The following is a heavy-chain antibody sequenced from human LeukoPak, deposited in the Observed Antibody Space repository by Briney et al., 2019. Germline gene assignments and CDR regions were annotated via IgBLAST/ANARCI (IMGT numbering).Heavy chain of an antibody. D-gene: IGHD5-18*01. CDR1: GFTFSSYA. CDR3: ARAVDTAMALDY. J-gene: IGHJ4*02. Sequence: GGSLRLSCAASGFTFSSYAMHWVRQAPGKGLEWVAVISYDGSNKYYADSVKGRFTISRDNSKNTLYLQMNSLRAEDTAVYYCARAVDTAMALDYWGQGTLVTVSS. CDR2: ISYDGSNK. V-gene: IGHV3-30-3*01.